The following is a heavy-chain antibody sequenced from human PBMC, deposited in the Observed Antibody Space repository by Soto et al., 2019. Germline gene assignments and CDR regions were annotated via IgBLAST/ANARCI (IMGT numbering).Heavy chain of an antibody. V-gene: IGHV3-23*01. CDR3: AKDSRLRYFDWPRWFDP. J-gene: IGHJ5*02. D-gene: IGHD3-9*01. CDR2: ISGSGGST. CDR1: GFTFSSYA. Sequence: GGSLRLSCAASGFTFSSYAMSWVRQAPGKGLEWVSAISGSGGSTYYADSVKGRFTISRDNSKNTLYLQMNSLRAEDTAVYYCAKDSRLRYFDWPRWFDPWGQGTLGTVSS.